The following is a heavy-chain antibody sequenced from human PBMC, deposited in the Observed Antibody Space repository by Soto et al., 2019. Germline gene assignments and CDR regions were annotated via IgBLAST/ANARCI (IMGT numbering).Heavy chain of an antibody. J-gene: IGHJ4*02. CDR1: GFTFSGYA. CDR2: ISGSGGST. D-gene: IGHD3-22*01. V-gene: IGHV3-23*01. CDR3: ATDIAQYPYDSSGYYQALDY. Sequence: GGALRLLGAASGFTFSGYAMSGVRQAPGKGLEWVSAISGSGGSTYYADSVKGRFTISRDNSKNTLYLQMNSLRAEDTAVYYCATDIAQYPYDSSGYYQALDYCGQGTLVTVSS.